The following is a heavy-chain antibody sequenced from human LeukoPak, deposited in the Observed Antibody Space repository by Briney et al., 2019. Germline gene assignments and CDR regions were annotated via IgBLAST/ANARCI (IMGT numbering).Heavy chain of an antibody. CDR2: IIPIFGTA. CDR1: GYTFTGYY. CDR3: ARESITMVRGPLYYFDY. V-gene: IGHV1-69*13. Sequence: ASVKVSCKASGYTFTGYYMHWVRQAPGQGLECMGGIIPIFGTANYAQKFQGRVTITADESTSTAYMELSSLRSEDTAVYYCARESITMVRGPLYYFDYWGQGTLVTVSS. D-gene: IGHD3-10*01. J-gene: IGHJ4*02.